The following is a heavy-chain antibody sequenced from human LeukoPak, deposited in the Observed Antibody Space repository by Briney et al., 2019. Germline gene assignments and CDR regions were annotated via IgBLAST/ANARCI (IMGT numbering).Heavy chain of an antibody. J-gene: IGHJ4*02. CDR2: IYPGDSDT. V-gene: IGHV5-51*01. CDR1: GYSFTSYW. CDR3: ARRPPTYYYDSSAPDY. Sequence: GESLKISCKGSGYSFTSYWIGWVRQMPGKGLKWMGIIYPGDSDTRYSPSFQGQVTISADKSISTAYLQWSSLKASDTAMYYCARRPPTYYYDSSAPDYWGQGTLVTVSS. D-gene: IGHD3-22*01.